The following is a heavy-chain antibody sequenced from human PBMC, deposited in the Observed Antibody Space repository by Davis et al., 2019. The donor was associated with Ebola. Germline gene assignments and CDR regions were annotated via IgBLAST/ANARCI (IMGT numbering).Heavy chain of an antibody. D-gene: IGHD2-15*01. CDR3: ANTLVYCSGGSCYSDYGMDV. CDR2: IWYDGSNK. CDR1: GFTFSSFW. Sequence: GESLKISCAASGFTFSSFWMSWVRQAPGKGLEWVAVIWYDGSNKYYADSVKGRFTISRDNSKNTLYLQMNSLRAEDTAVYYCANTLVYCSGGSCYSDYGMDVWGQGTTVTVSS. V-gene: IGHV3-33*08. J-gene: IGHJ6*02.